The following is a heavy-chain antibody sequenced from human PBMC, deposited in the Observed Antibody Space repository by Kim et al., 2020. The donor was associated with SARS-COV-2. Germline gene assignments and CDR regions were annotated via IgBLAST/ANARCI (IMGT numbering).Heavy chain of an antibody. CDR2: GST. J-gene: IGHJ4*02. D-gene: IGHD6-6*01. CDR3: ARDRRYFDY. V-gene: IGHV4-59*01. Sequence: GSTNYNPSLRSRVTISVDTSKNQFSLKLSSVTAADTAVYYCARDRRYFDYWGQGTLVTVSS.